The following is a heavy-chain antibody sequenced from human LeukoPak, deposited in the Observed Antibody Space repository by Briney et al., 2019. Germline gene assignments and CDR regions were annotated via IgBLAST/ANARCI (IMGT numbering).Heavy chain of an antibody. Sequence: GGSLRLSCAASGFTFSSYGMSWVRQAPGKGLEWVSAISGSGGSTYYADSVKGRFTISRDNSKNTLYLQMNSLRAEDTAVYYCAKDPRYFDWLLSSPATGGLDYWGQGTLVTVSS. V-gene: IGHV3-23*01. CDR1: GFTFSSYG. D-gene: IGHD3-9*01. J-gene: IGHJ4*02. CDR3: AKDPRYFDWLLSSPATGGLDY. CDR2: ISGSGGST.